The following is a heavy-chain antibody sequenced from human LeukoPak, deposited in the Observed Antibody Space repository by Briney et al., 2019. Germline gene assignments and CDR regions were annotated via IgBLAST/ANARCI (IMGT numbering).Heavy chain of an antibody. D-gene: IGHD7-27*01. CDR3: ARDLNWETDY. J-gene: IGHJ4*02. V-gene: IGHV3-66*01. CDR1: GFTFSSYA. Sequence: GGSPRLSCAASGFTFSSYAMSWVRQAPGKGLEWVSVIYSGGSTYYADSVKGRFTISRDNSKNTLYLQMNSLRAEDTAVYYCARDLNWETDYWGQGTLVTVSS. CDR2: IYSGGST.